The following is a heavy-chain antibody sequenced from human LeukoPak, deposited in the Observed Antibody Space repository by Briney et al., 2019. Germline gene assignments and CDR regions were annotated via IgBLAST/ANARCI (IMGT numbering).Heavy chain of an antibody. CDR3: ATQFRIAAADY. Sequence: ASVKVSCKASGYTFTGYYMHWVRQAPGQGLEWMGWINSNSGGTNYAQKFQGRVTMTRDTSISTAYMELSRLRSDDTAVYYCATQFRIAAADYWGQGTLVTVSS. CDR2: INSNSGGT. D-gene: IGHD6-13*01. V-gene: IGHV1-2*02. CDR1: GYTFTGYY. J-gene: IGHJ4*02.